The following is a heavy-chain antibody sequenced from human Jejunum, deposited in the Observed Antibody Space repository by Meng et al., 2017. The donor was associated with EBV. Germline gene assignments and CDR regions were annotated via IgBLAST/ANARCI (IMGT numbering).Heavy chain of an antibody. V-gene: IGHV3-74*01. CDR3: TRAGYYRFNY. Sequence: VEVVESGGGLVQPGGCLRLSCAASGFTLSDHWIHWVRQAPGEGLMWVSRINPDGRTINYGDSVKGRFTISRDNAKNTVYLQMNSLRAEDTAVYYCTRAGYYRFNYWGQGALVTVSS. D-gene: IGHD1-26*01. J-gene: IGHJ4*02. CDR2: INPDGRTI. CDR1: GFTLSDHW.